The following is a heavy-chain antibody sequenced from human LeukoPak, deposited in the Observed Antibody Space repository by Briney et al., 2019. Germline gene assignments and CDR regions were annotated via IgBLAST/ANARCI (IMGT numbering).Heavy chain of an antibody. V-gene: IGHV4-39*02. Sequence: SETLSLTCTVSGGSISSTGYYWDWIRQPPGKGLEWIGNIYYSGINYYNPSPRSRVTISVDTSKNQFSLKVSSVTAADAAVYYCARDDILTGSFDFWGQGTLVTVSS. J-gene: IGHJ4*02. CDR3: ARDDILTGSFDF. D-gene: IGHD3-9*01. CDR2: IYYSGIN. CDR1: GGSISSTGYY.